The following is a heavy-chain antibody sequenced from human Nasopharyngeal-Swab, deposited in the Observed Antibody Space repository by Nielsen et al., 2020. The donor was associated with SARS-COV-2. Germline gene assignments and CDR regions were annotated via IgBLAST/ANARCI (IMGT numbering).Heavy chain of an antibody. CDR3: ARHANYDYVWGSYRPHDAFDI. D-gene: IGHD3-16*02. CDR1: GDSINRYY. J-gene: IGHJ3*02. V-gene: IGHV4-59*08. Sequence: ESLKISCSVSGDSINRYYWSWIRQFPGKRPEWIGHISHTGSTHYSPSVKSRVTISVDTSKNQFSLKLSSVTAADTAVYYCARHANYDYVWGSYRPHDAFDIWGQGTMVTVSS. CDR2: ISHTGST.